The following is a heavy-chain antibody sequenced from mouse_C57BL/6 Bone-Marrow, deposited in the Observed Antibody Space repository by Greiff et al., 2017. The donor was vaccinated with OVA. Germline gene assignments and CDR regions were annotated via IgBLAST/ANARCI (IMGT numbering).Heavy chain of an antibody. CDR1: GFSLTSYG. CDR3: AKKGGNWDWYFDV. J-gene: IGHJ1*03. V-gene: IGHV2-4*01. Sequence: QVQLKQSGPGLVQPSQSLSITCTVSGFSLTSYGVHWVRQPPGKGLQWLGVIWSGGSTDYNAAFISRLSISKDNSKSQVFFKMNSLQADDTAIYDCAKKGGNWDWYFDVWGTGTTVTVSS. D-gene: IGHD4-1*01. CDR2: IWSGGST.